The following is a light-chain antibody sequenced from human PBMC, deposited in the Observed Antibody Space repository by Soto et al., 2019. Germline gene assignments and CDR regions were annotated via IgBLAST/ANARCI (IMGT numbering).Light chain of an antibody. CDR2: NAS. V-gene: IGKV3-11*01. Sequence: EIVLTQSPATLSLSPGETAILSCRASRNVSTFLAWFQQKPGQPPRLLINNASNRTTGIPARYSGSGSGTDFTLTISSLEPEDCAVYYCQQRGDWPPITFGQGTRLEIK. CDR1: RNVSTF. CDR3: QQRGDWPPIT. J-gene: IGKJ5*01.